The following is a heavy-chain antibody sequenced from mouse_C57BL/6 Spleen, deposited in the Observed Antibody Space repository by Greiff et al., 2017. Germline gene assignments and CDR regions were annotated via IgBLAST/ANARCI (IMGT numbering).Heavy chain of an antibody. D-gene: IGHD2-12*01. CDR3: ARSLRVYWYFDV. Sequence: QVQLQQSGAELVRPGASVKLSCKASGYTFTDYYINWVKQRPGQGLEWIARIYPGSGNTYYNEKFKGKATLTAEKSSSTAYMQLSSLTSEDSAVYFCARSLRVYWYFDVWGTGTTVTVSS. CDR2: IYPGSGNT. CDR1: GYTFTDYY. J-gene: IGHJ1*03. V-gene: IGHV1-76*01.